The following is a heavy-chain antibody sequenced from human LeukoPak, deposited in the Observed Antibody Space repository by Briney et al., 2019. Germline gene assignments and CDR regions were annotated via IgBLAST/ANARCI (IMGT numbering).Heavy chain of an antibody. V-gene: IGHV1-46*01. CDR1: GYTFTSYY. D-gene: IGHD6-19*01. CDR3: ARVKSGSSGCYSEFDP. J-gene: IGHJ5*02. Sequence: ASVKVSCKASGYTFTSYYMHWVRQAPGQGLEWMGIINPSGGSTSYAQKFQGRVTMTRDTSTSTVYMELSSLRSEDTAVYYCARVKSGSSGCYSEFDPWGQGTLVTVSS. CDR2: INPSGGST.